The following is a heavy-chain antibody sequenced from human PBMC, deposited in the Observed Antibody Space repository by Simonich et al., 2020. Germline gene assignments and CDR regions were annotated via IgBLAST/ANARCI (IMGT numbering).Heavy chain of an antibody. CDR1: GYTFTSYG. J-gene: IGHJ4*02. CDR2: QRASKTKT. D-gene: IGHD6-13*01. Sequence: QVQLVQSGAEVKKPGASVKVSCKASGYTFTSYGISVVRQAPGQGLEWMGAQRASKTKTTHAQKLQGRVTMTTATSTSTADMELRSLRTDDTAVYYCARDQGGRAAAATDYWGQGTLVTISS. CDR3: ARDQGGRAAAATDY. V-gene: IGHV1-18*01.